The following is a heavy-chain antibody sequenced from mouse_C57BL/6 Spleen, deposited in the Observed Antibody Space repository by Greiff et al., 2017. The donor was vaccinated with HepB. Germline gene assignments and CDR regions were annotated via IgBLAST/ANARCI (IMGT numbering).Heavy chain of an antibody. CDR1: GYTFTSYW. CDR3: ARYDGYYPYYAMDY. V-gene: IGHV1-64*01. J-gene: IGHJ4*01. D-gene: IGHD2-3*01. CDR2: IHPNSGST. Sequence: QVQLQQPGAELVKPGASVKLSCKASGYTFTSYWMHWVKQRPGQGLEWIGMIHPNSGSTNYNEKFKSKATLTVDKSSRPAYMQLSSLTSEDSAVYYCARYDGYYPYYAMDYWGQGTSVTVSS.